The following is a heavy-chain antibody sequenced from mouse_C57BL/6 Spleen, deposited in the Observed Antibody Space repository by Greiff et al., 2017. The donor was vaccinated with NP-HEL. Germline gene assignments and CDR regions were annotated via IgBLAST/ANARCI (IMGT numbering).Heavy chain of an antibody. CDR2: IYPRDGST. CDR1: GYTFTSYD. CDR3: ARKDYYGSHYYAMDY. J-gene: IGHJ4*01. Sequence: VMLVESGPELVKPGASVKLSCKASGYTFTSYDINWVKQRPGQGLEWIGWIYPRDGSTKYNEKFKGKATLTVDTSSSTAYMELHSLTSEDSAVYFCARKDYYGSHYYAMDYWGQGTSVTVSS. V-gene: IGHV1-85*01. D-gene: IGHD1-1*01.